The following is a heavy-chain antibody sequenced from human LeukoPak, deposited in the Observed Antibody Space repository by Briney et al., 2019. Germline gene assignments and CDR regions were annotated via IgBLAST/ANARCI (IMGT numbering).Heavy chain of an antibody. Sequence: ASVKVSCKASGYTFTSYAMHWVRQAPGQRLEWMGWINAGNGNTKYSQKFQGRVTITRDTSASTAYMELSSLRSEDTAAYYCARDSGDYGYNWFDPWGQGTLVTVSS. CDR1: GYTFTSYA. CDR2: INAGNGNT. D-gene: IGHD4-17*01. CDR3: ARDSGDYGYNWFDP. V-gene: IGHV1-3*01. J-gene: IGHJ5*02.